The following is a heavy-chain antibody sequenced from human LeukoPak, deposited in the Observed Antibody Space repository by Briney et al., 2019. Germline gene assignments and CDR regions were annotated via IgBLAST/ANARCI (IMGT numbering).Heavy chain of an antibody. V-gene: IGHV4-39*01. CDR3: AGHPRYDDHDSSGPPNYFDS. Sequence: PSETLSLTCTVSGGSISSTDHYWGWVRQPPGKRLECIGTIFYSGSAYYTPSLRSRVTMSVDTSKNQFSLRLSSVTAADTAMYYCAGHPRYDDHDSSGPPNYFDSWGQGTLVTVSS. D-gene: IGHD3-22*01. J-gene: IGHJ4*02. CDR2: IFYSGSA. CDR1: GGSISSTDHY.